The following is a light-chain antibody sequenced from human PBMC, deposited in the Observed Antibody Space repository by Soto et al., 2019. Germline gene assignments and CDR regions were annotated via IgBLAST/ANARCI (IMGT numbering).Light chain of an antibody. CDR3: QSYDSSLSGYV. CDR2: EGS. V-gene: IGLV2-14*02. CDR1: SSDVGSYNL. J-gene: IGLJ1*01. Sequence: QSVLTQPASVSGSPGQSITISCTGTSSDVGSYNLVSWYQQHPGKAPKLMIYEGSNRPSGVPDRFSGSKSGTSASLAITGLQAEDEADYYCQSYDSSLSGYVFGTGTKVTVL.